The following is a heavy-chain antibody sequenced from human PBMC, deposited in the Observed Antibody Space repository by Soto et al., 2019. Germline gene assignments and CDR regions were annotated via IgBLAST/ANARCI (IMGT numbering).Heavy chain of an antibody. CDR1: GGSISSGGYY. D-gene: IGHD6-6*01. CDR2: IYYSGST. CDR3: ARGGGSSAGVYNWFDP. J-gene: IGHJ5*02. Sequence: PSETLSLTCTVSGGSISSGGYYWSWIRQPPGKGLEWIGYIYYSGSTNYNPSLKSRVTISVDTSKNQFSLKLSSVTAADTAVYYCARGGGSSAGVYNWFDPWGQGTLVTVSS. V-gene: IGHV4-61*08.